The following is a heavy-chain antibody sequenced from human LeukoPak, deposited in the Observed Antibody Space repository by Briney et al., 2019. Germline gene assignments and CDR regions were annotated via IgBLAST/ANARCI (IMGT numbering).Heavy chain of an antibody. V-gene: IGHV3-15*04. CDR3: TTYGSGRKFDY. CDR1: GFSFSDAW. D-gene: IGHD3-10*01. CDR2: IESKTDGGTT. J-gene: IGHJ4*02. Sequence: GGSHRLSCAVSGFSFSDAWMSWVRQTPGRGLERVGRIESKTDGGTTDYAALVKGRFTISRDDSTNALYLQMNSLKSEDTAVYYCTTYGSGRKFDYWGQGGLVTVSS.